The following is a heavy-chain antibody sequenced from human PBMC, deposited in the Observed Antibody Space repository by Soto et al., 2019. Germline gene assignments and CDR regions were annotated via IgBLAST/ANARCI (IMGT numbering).Heavy chain of an antibody. D-gene: IGHD3-10*01. CDR3: ARKTDSIPSGGDV. CDR1: GFAVRHNY. V-gene: IGHV3-53*04. J-gene: IGHJ6*04. CDR2: IYSGGDT. Sequence: EVQLVESGGGLVQPGGSLRLSCTASGFAVRHNYMTWVRQAPGKGLEWVSLIYSGGDTAYEDSVKGRFTISRHTSQNTLYLQMNSLRAEDTAVYYCARKTDSIPSGGDVWGKGTAVTVSS.